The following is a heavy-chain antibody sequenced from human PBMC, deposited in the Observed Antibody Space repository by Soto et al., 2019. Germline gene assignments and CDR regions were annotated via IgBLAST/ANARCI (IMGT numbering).Heavy chain of an antibody. Sequence: QVQLQESGPGLVKPSQTLSLTCTVSGGSITSGGYYWSWIRQHPGKGLEWIGYIYYSGFTYYNPSLRRRGTISVDTSKNQFSLKLSSVTAAGTAVCSCARSVFPWGQGTLVTVAS. V-gene: IGHV4-31*03. J-gene: IGHJ5*02. CDR1: GGSITSGGYY. CDR3: ARSVFP. CDR2: IYYSGFT.